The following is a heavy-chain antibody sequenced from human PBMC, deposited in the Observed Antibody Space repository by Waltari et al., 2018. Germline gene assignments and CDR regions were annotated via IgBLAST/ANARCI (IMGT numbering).Heavy chain of an antibody. V-gene: IGHV3-33*01. CDR2: IWYDGSNK. J-gene: IGHJ4*02. Sequence: GRSLRLSCAASGITFSSYGMHWVRQAPGKGLEWVAVIWYDGSNKYYADSVKGRFTISRDNSKDTLYLQMNSLRAEDTAVYYCAREVWSGYSPFDYWGQGTLVTVSS. CDR1: GITFSSYG. CDR3: AREVWSGYSPFDY. D-gene: IGHD3-3*01.